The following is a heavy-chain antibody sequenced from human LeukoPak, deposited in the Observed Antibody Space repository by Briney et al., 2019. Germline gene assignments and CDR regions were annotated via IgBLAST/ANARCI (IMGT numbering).Heavy chain of an antibody. J-gene: IGHJ4*02. CDR2: IYTSGST. CDR1: GGSISGYY. CDR3: ARELSSGVYSENYYFDY. D-gene: IGHD5-12*01. V-gene: IGHV4-4*07. Sequence: SETLSLTCTVSGGSISGYYWSWIRQPAGKGLEWIGHIYTSGSTNYNPSLKGRVTMSVDTSKNQFSLKLSSVTVADTAVYYCARELSSGVYSENYYFDYWGQGTLVTVSS.